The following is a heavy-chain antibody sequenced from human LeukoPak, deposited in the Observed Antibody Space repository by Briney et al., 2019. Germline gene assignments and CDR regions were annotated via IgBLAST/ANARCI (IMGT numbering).Heavy chain of an antibody. CDR1: GFTFSSYS. D-gene: IGHD3-3*01. V-gene: IGHV3-48*01. Sequence: PGGSLRLSCAASGFTFSSYSMNWVRQAPGKGLEWVASIGGSGSFIYYAESVKGRFTISRDNAKNSVYLQLSSLRVEDTAVYYCARFLATWDYYYMDVWGTGTTVIVSS. J-gene: IGHJ6*03. CDR3: ARFLATWDYYYMDV. CDR2: IGGSGSFI.